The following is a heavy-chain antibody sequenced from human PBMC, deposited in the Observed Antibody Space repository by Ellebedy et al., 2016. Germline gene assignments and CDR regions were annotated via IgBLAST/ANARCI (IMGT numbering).Heavy chain of an antibody. V-gene: IGHV4-59*01. CDR2: IYYSGST. CDR1: GGSISSYY. J-gene: IGHJ6*02. CDR3: ATSWDRSSGWYDSPGAYYYGMDV. D-gene: IGHD6-19*01. Sequence: SETLSLTCTVSGGSISSYYWSWIRQPPGKGLEWIGYIYYSGSTNYNPSLKSRVTISVDTSKNQFSLKLSSVTAADTAVYYCATSWDRSSGWYDSPGAYYYGMDVWGQGTTVTVSS.